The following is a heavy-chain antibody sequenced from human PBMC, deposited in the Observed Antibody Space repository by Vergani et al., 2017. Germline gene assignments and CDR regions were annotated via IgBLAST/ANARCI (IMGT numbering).Heavy chain of an antibody. CDR2: IYYSGST. D-gene: IGHD5-24*01. CDR3: ARTRDGYNAFWDY. V-gene: IGHV4-59*01. J-gene: IGHJ4*02. CDR1: GGSISSYY. Sequence: QVQLQESGPGLVKPSETLSLTCTVSGGSISSYYWSWIRQPPGKGLEWIGYIYYSGSTNYNPSLKSRVTISVDTSKNQFSLKLSSVTAADTAVYYWARTRDGYNAFWDYWGQGTLVTVSS.